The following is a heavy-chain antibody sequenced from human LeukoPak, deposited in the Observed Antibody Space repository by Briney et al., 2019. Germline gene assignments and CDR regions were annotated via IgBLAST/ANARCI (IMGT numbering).Heavy chain of an antibody. CDR2: VYYSGTT. J-gene: IGHJ5*02. Sequence: SEALSLTCNGSGDSITSGGFYWAWIRQSPGKGLEWIGNVYYSGTTQYNPSLKGRVTISMDMSKNQFSLNLNSVSVTDTAIYYCARRDYAAWFDPWGQGTLVTVSS. D-gene: IGHD4/OR15-4a*01. CDR1: GDSITSGGFY. CDR3: ARRDYAAWFDP. V-gene: IGHV4-39*01.